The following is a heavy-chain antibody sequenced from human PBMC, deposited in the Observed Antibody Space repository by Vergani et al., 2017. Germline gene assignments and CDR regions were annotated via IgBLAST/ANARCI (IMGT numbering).Heavy chain of an antibody. CDR3: ATGFPGIVATTGYDY. J-gene: IGHJ4*02. V-gene: IGHV1-24*01. Sequence: QVQLVQSGAEVKKPGASVKVSCKVSGYTLTELSMHWVRQAPGKGLEWMGGFDPEDGETIYAQKFQGRVTMPEDTSTDTAYMELSSLRSEDTAVYYCATGFPGIVATTGYDYWGQGTLVTVSS. D-gene: IGHD5-12*01. CDR2: FDPEDGET. CDR1: GYTLTELS.